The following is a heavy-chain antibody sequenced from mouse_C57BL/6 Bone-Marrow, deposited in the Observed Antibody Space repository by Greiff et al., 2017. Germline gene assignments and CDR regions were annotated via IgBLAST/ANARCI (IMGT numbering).Heavy chain of an antibody. CDR1: GYTFTSYW. Sequence: QVQLKQPGAELVKPGASVKVSCKASGYTFTSYWMHWVKQRPGQGLEWIGRIHPSDSDTNYNQKFKGKATLTVDKSSSTAYMQLSSLTSEDSAVYYCAMPDGYYAYYFDYWGQGTTLTVSS. V-gene: IGHV1-74*01. J-gene: IGHJ2*01. CDR2: IHPSDSDT. CDR3: AMPDGYYAYYFDY. D-gene: IGHD2-3*01.